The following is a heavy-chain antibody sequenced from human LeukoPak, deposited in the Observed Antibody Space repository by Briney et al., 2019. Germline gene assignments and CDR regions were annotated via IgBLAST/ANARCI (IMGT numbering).Heavy chain of an antibody. D-gene: IGHD6-19*01. CDR2: ISGSGGST. J-gene: IGHJ6*02. CDR3: AKALRYSSGPYYYGMDV. Sequence: GGSLRLSCAASGFTFSSYAMSWVRQAPGKGLEWVSAISGSGGSTYYADSVKGRFTISRDNSKNTLYLQMNSLRAEDTAVYYCAKALRYSSGPYYYGMDVWGQGTTVTVSS. V-gene: IGHV3-23*01. CDR1: GFTFSSYA.